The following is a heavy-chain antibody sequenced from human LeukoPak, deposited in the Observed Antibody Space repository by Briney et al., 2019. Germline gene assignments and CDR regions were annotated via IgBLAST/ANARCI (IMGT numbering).Heavy chain of an antibody. CDR1: GFTFSSYA. CDR3: ARGVTTGTTPYYYAMDV. V-gene: IGHV3-23*01. Sequence: GGSLRLSCAASGFTFSSYAMNWVRHAPGKGLEWVSGIGYTGDSTFYADSVKGRFTVSRDSSKNTLFLHMNSLRAEDTAVYYCARGVTTGTTPYYYAMDVWGQGTTVTVSS. D-gene: IGHD1-1*01. J-gene: IGHJ6*02. CDR2: IGYTGDST.